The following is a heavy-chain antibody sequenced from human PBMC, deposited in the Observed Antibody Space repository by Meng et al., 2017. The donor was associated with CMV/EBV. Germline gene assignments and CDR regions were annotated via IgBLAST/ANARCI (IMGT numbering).Heavy chain of an antibody. Sequence: SGGSSSSSSYYWGWIRQPPGKGLEWIGSIYYSGSTYYNPSLKSRVTISVDTSKNQFSLKLSSVTAADTAVYYCARDFRGDDSSGFDWGQGTLVTVSS. V-gene: IGHV4-39*07. CDR3: ARDFRGDDSSGFD. D-gene: IGHD3-22*01. J-gene: IGHJ4*02. CDR2: IYYSGST. CDR1: GGSSSSSSYY.